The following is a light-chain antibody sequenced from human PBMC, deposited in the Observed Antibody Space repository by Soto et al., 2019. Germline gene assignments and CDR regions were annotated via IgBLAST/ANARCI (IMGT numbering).Light chain of an antibody. CDR2: DVS. CDR1: SSDVGGYNY. V-gene: IGLV2-14*03. CDR3: SSYTGTTTLVI. Sequence: QSALTQPASVSGSPGQSITISCTGTSSDVGGYNYVSWYQQHPGKAPKLMIYDVSNRPSGVSTRFSGFKSGNTASLTISGLQAEDEADYYCSSYTGTTTLVIFGGGTKLTVL. J-gene: IGLJ2*01.